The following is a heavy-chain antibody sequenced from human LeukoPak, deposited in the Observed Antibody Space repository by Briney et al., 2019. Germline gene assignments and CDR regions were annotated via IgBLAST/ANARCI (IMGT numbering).Heavy chain of an antibody. CDR1: GYTLTELS. V-gene: IGHV1-24*01. Sequence: ASVKVSCKVSGYTLTELSMHWVRQAPGKGLEWMGGFDPEDGETIYAQKFQGRVTMTRNTSISTAYMELSSLRSEDTAVYYCARGPVSWSAFDIWGQGTMVTVSS. CDR3: ARGPVSWSAFDI. D-gene: IGHD1-26*01. J-gene: IGHJ3*02. CDR2: FDPEDGET.